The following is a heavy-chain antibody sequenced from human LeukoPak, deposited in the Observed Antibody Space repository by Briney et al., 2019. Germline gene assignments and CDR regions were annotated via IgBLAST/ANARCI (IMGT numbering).Heavy chain of an antibody. V-gene: IGHV3-30*18. CDR2: ISYGGSNK. D-gene: IGHD6-13*01. CDR1: GFTFSSYG. J-gene: IGHJ5*02. CDR3: AKDGYSSSYSLSGFDP. Sequence: PGRSLRLSCAASGFTFSSYGMHWVRQAPGKGLEWVAVISYGGSNKYYADSVKGRFTTSRDNSKNTLYLQMNSLRAEDTAVYYCAKDGYSSSYSLSGFDPWGQGTLVTVSS.